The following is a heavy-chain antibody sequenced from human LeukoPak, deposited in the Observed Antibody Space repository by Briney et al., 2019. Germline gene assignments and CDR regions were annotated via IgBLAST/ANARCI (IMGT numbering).Heavy chain of an antibody. D-gene: IGHD3-3*01. Sequence: GGSLRLSCAASGFTFSSYSMNWVRQAPGKGLEWVSGINWNGGSTGYADSVKGRFTISRDNAKNSLYLQMNSLRAEDAALYYCARAWSKAHYFDYWGQGTLVTVSS. CDR1: GFTFSSYS. CDR3: ARAWSKAHYFDY. CDR2: INWNGGST. V-gene: IGHV3-20*04. J-gene: IGHJ4*02.